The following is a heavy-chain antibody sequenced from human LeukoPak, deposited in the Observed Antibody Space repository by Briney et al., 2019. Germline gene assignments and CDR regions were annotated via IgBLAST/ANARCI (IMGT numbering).Heavy chain of an antibody. CDR2: VYYSGSI. J-gene: IGHJ5*01. Sequence: PSETLSLTCTVSGGSISSYLWSWIRQPPGKGLEWIGSVYYSGSIFSDTSHKSRVTISGDTSKNQFSLSLSSVTAADTAVYYCARLNPGYVTAPHDSWGQGMLVTVSS. CDR1: GGSISSYL. CDR3: ARLNPGYVTAPHDS. V-gene: IGHV4-59*05. D-gene: IGHD3-16*01.